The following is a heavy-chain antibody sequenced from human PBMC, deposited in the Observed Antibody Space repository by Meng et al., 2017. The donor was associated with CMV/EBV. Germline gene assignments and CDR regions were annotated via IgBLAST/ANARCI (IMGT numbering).Heavy chain of an antibody. CDR1: GGLISSYY. V-gene: IGHV4-4*07. CDR2: IYTSGST. CDR3: ARDSSGWYPHFDY. J-gene: IGHJ4*02. D-gene: IGHD6-19*01. Sequence: QRPDAVPGLVKPSETLSLTCPVSGGLISSYYWSWIRPPAGKGLEWIGRIYTSGSTNYNPSLKSRVTMSVDTSKNQFSLKLSSVTAADTAVYYCARDSSGWYPHFDYWGQGTLVTVSS.